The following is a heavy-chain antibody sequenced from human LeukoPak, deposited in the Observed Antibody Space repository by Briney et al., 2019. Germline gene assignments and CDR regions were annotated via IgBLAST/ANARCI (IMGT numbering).Heavy chain of an antibody. Sequence: GGSLRLSCAASGFTFRNVWMTWVRQAPGKGLEWLGLIKSETDGGTTEYAAPLKGRFTISRDDSKKMAYLQINSLKTEDTAVYYCTTWTSLWGQGTLVTVSS. CDR3: TTWTSL. CDR1: GFTFRNVW. CDR2: IKSETDGGTT. V-gene: IGHV3-15*01. J-gene: IGHJ4*02. D-gene: IGHD3/OR15-3a*01.